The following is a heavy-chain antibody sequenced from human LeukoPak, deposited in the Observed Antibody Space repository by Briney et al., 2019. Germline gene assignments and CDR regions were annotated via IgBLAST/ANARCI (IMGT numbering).Heavy chain of an antibody. D-gene: IGHD3-10*01. CDR1: GFTFSHYE. J-gene: IGHJ4*02. CDR2: ITTSGSTT. Sequence: GGSLRLSCTASGFTFSHYEMNWVRQAPGKGLEWVSFITTSGSTTYYADSVKGRFTISRDNAKNSLYLQMNSLRAEDTAVYYCVRGDGWFGELLNFDNWGQGTLVTVSS. CDR3: VRGDGWFGELLNFDN. V-gene: IGHV3-48*03.